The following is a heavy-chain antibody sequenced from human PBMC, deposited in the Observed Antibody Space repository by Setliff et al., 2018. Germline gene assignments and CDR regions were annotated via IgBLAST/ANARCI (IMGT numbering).Heavy chain of an antibody. Sequence: PSETLSLTCAVSGFSISSGYYWGWIRQPPGKGLEWIVNIHHSGKAYYNPSLKSRVTISVDTSKSQFSLKLSSVTAADTAVYYCVRMSGFLYMDVWGKGTTVTVSS. CDR2: IHHSGKA. D-gene: IGHD3-3*01. CDR3: VRMSGFLYMDV. V-gene: IGHV4-38-2*01. J-gene: IGHJ6*03. CDR1: GFSISSGYY.